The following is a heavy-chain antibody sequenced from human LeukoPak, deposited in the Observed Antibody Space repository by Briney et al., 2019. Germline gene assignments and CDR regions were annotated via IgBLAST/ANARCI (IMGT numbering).Heavy chain of an antibody. J-gene: IGHJ4*02. V-gene: IGHV4-34*01. CDR2: ISLSGTI. CDR3: ALSTTTVTTRTLDY. CDR1: GGSFSNYF. Sequence: PSETLSLTCTVSGGSFSNYFWTWIRQPPGKGLEWIGVISLSGTIKYNPSLKSRVTISVDTSKNQFSLKLSTVTAADTAVYYCALSTTTVTTRTLDYWGQGALVIVSS. D-gene: IGHD4-17*01.